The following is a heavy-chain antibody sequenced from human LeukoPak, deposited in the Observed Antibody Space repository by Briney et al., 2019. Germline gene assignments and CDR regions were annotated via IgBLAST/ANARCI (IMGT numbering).Heavy chain of an antibody. Sequence: ASVKVSCTVSGSSLSELSLYWVRQAPGKGLEWMGGFDVIDSETFYAQKFQGRVTMTEDSSTDTAYMELRSLASDDTALYYCAAGRPYSLLDYWGQGTLVTVSS. CDR1: GSSLSELS. J-gene: IGHJ4*02. CDR2: FDVIDSET. D-gene: IGHD5-18*01. CDR3: AAGRPYSLLDY. V-gene: IGHV1-24*01.